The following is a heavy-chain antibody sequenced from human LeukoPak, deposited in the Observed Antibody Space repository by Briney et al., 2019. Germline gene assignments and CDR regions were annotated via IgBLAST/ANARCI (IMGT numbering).Heavy chain of an antibody. J-gene: IGHJ4*02. V-gene: IGHV3-66*01. CDR1: GFTVSSNY. D-gene: IGHD6-6*01. CDR3: ARGPGSGSSSSGGNDY. Sequence: GGSLRLSCAASGFTVSSNYMSWVRQAPGKGLEWVSVIYSGGHTYYADSVKGRFTISRDNSKNTVYLQMNSLRAEDTAVYYCARGPGSGSSSSGGNDYWGQGTLVTVSS. CDR2: IYSGGHT.